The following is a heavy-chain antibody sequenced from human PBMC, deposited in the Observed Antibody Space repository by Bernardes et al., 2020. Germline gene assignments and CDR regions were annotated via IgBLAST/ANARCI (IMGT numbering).Heavy chain of an antibody. CDR2: IYPGDSDT. CDR1: GYSFTSYW. J-gene: IGHJ6*04. V-gene: IGHV5-51*01. CDR3: ARAHYDILDYYYYGMDV. D-gene: IGHD3-9*01. Sequence: GESLKISCKGSGYSFTSYWIGWVRQMPGKGLEWMGIIYPGDSDTRYSPSFQGQVTISADKSISTAYLQWSSLKASDTAMYYCARAHYDILDYYYYGMDVWGKGTTVTVSS.